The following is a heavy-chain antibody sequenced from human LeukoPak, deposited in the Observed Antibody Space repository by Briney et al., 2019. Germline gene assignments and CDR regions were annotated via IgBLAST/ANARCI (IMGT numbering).Heavy chain of an antibody. CDR2: IRSKAYGGTT. CDR1: GFTFGDDA. V-gene: IGHV3-49*04. J-gene: IGHJ6*02. Sequence: PGGSLRLSCTASGFTFGDDAVSWVRQAPGKGLEWVSFIRSKAYGGTTDYAASVKGRFTISRDDSKSIAYLHMNSLTTEDTAVYYCTRVVFKMTTVTRGSGGMDVWGQGTTVTVSS. CDR3: TRVVFKMTTVTRGSGGMDV. D-gene: IGHD4-17*01.